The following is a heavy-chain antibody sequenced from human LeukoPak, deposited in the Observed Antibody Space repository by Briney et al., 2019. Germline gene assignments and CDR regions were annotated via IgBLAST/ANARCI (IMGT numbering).Heavy chain of an antibody. Sequence: PGGSLRLSCAASGFTFGTHEMNWVRQAPGKGLEWVSYISSSGRTIYYADSVKGRFTISRDNAKNSLYLQMNSLRAEDTAVYYCARDEGQLLFEYWGQGTLVTVSS. V-gene: IGHV3-48*03. D-gene: IGHD6-6*01. CDR3: ARDEGQLLFEY. J-gene: IGHJ4*02. CDR2: ISSSGRTI. CDR1: GFTFGTHE.